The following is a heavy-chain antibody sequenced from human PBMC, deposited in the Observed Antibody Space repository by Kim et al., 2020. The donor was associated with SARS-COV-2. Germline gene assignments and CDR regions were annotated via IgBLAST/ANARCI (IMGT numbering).Heavy chain of an antibody. CDR3: ARNYDSSGYYPPFDY. V-gene: IGHV3-7*01. J-gene: IGHJ4*02. D-gene: IGHD3-22*01. Sequence: DSVKGRFTISRDNAKNSLYRQMNSLRAEDTSVYYCARNYDSSGYYPPFDYWGQGTLVIVSA.